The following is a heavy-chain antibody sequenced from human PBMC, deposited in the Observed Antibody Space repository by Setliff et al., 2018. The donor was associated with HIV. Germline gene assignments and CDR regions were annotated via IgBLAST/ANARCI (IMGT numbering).Heavy chain of an antibody. CDR2: ISRSGSTI. Sequence: PGGSLRLSCAASGFTFRSYEMNWVRQAPGKGLEWVSYISRSGSTIHYADSVKGRFTISRDNAKNSLYLQMSSLRAEDTAVYFCARFETVAVSGTDYWGPGTLVTVSS. J-gene: IGHJ4*02. D-gene: IGHD6-19*01. CDR3: ARFETVAVSGTDY. CDR1: GFTFRSYE. V-gene: IGHV3-48*03.